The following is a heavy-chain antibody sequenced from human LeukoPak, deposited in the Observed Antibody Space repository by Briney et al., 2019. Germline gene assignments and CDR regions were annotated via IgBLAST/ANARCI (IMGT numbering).Heavy chain of an antibody. V-gene: IGHV3-7*01. J-gene: IGHJ4*02. CDR1: GFPFSGYW. CDR3: SKSLDY. CDR2: INQDGMNP. Sequence: GGSLRLSCVASGFPFSGYWMDWVRQAPGKGMEWVANINQDGMNPYYAASVKGRFSISRDNAKNSLYLQMNSLRAEDTAVYYCSKSLDYLGQGALVTVSS.